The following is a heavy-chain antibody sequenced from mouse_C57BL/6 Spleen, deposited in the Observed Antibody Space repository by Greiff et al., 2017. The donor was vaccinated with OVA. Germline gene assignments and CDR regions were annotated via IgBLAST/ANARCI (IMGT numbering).Heavy chain of an antibody. D-gene: IGHD2-3*01. Sequence: DVMLVESGGDLVKPGGSLKLSCAASGFTFSSYGMSWVRQTPDKRLEWVATISSGGSYTYYPDSVKGRFTISRDNAKNTLYLQMSSLKSEDTAMYYCARHGEYDGYYFDYWGQGTTLTVSS. CDR2: ISSGGSYT. CDR1: GFTFSSYG. CDR3: ARHGEYDGYYFDY. V-gene: IGHV5-6*02. J-gene: IGHJ2*01.